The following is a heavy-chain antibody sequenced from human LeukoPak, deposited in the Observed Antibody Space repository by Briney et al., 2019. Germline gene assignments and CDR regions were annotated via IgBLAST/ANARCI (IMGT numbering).Heavy chain of an antibody. CDR1: GVTFSSYE. D-gene: IGHD6-13*01. J-gene: IGHJ4*02. CDR2: ISSSGSTI. CDR3: ARGGAAAVEFDY. Sequence: GGSLRLSCAASGVTFSSYEMNWVRQAPGKGLEWVSYISSSGSTIYYADSVKGRFTISRDNDKNSLYLQKNSLRAEDTAVYYCARGGAAAVEFDYWGQGTLVTVSS. V-gene: IGHV3-48*03.